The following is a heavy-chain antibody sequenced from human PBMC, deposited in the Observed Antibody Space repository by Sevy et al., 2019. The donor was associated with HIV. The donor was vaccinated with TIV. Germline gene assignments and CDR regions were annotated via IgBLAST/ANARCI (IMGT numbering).Heavy chain of an antibody. CDR2: FDPEDGET. D-gene: IGHD3-22*01. Sequence: ASVKVSCKVSGYTLTGLSMHWVRQAPGKGLEWMGRFDPEDGETIYAQNFQGRVTLTEDTSRDTAYMELSSLRYEDTAVYYCATAREYYQDSSGYLDFWGQGTTVTVSS. CDR3: ATAREYYQDSSGYLDF. J-gene: IGHJ6*02. CDR1: GYTLTGLS. V-gene: IGHV1-24*01.